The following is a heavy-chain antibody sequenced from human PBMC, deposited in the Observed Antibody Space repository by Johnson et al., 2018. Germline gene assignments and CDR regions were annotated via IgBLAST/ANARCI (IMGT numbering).Heavy chain of an antibody. CDR1: GFTFSSYS. CDR3: ARDHYYGMDV. CDR2: IYSGGST. V-gene: IGHV3-66*01. Sequence: EVQLVESGGGLVKPGGSLRLSCAASGFTFSSYSMNWVRQAPGKGLEWVSVIYSGGSTYYADSVKGRFTISRDNSKNTLYLQMNSLRAEDTAVYYCARDHYYGMDVWGQGTTVTVSS. J-gene: IGHJ6*02.